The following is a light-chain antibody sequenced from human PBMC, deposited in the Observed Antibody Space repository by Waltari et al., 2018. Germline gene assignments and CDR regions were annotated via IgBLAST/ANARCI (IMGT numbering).Light chain of an antibody. CDR1: RGLWSSSKIY. Sequence: DIVLTQSTDSLAVSLCERATINCKSTRGLWSSSKIYSAWSRQNPGQPPKLLVCLSSTRESGMPDRFSGSGSATDFTLTINSLQADDVAVYYCHQYHSAPLTFGGGTKVEIK. CDR2: LSS. CDR3: HQYHSAPLT. V-gene: IGKV4-1*01. J-gene: IGKJ4*02.